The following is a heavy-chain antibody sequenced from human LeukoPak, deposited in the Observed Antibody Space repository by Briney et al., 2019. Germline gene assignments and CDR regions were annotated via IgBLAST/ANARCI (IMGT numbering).Heavy chain of an antibody. CDR1: GFTFSSYA. CDR3: AKGSTRITMIVVVIRPGYYFDY. J-gene: IGHJ4*02. D-gene: IGHD3-22*01. V-gene: IGHV3-23*01. CDR2: ISGSGGST. Sequence: PGGSLRLSCAASGFTFSSYAMSWVRQAPGKGLEWVSAISGSGGSTYYADSVKGRFTISRDNSKNTLYLQMNSLRAEDTAVHYCAKGSTRITMIVVVIRPGYYFDYWGQGTLVTVSS.